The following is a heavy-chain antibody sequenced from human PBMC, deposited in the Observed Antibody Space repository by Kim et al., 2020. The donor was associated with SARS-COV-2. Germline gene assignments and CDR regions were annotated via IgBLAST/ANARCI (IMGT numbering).Heavy chain of an antibody. V-gene: IGHV1-46*01. D-gene: IGHD6-19*01. CDR1: GYTFTSYY. CDR2: INPSGGST. CDR3: ARESVAGKRDYYYYYGMDV. J-gene: IGHJ6*02. Sequence: ASVKVSCKASGYTFTSYYMHWVRQAPGQGLEWMGIINPSGGSTSYAQKFQGRVTMTRDTSTSTVYMELSSLRSEDTAVYYCARESVAGKRDYYYYYGMDVWGQGTTVTVSS.